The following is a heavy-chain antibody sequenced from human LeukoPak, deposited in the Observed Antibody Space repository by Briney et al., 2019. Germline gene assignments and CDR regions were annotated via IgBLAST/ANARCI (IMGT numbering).Heavy chain of an antibody. CDR2: ISHSGKT. V-gene: IGHV4-39*07. CDR3: ARIDYDDYFAEHFDS. CDR1: GGSISSSNYS. D-gene: IGHD4-17*01. J-gene: IGHJ4*02. Sequence: SETLSLTCAVSGGSISSSNYSWGWIRQPPGKGLEWIGEISHSGKTNYNPSLKSRVTMSLDTSNNQFSLKLTSVTAADTAVYYCARIDYDDYFAEHFDSWGQGTLVTVSS.